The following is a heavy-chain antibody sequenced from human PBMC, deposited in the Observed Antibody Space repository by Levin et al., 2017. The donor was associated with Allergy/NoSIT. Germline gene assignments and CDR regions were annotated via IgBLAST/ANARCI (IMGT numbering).Heavy chain of an antibody. D-gene: IGHD2-8*02. J-gene: IGHJ6*02. CDR3: ARDLRDSSVVYEYYYYYYGMDV. Sequence: HGESLKISCAASGFTFSDYYMSWIRQAPGKGLEWVSYISSSGSTIYYADSVKGRFTISRDNAKNSLYLQMNSLRAEDTAVYYCARDLRDSSVVYEYYYYYYGMDVWGQGTTVTVSS. V-gene: IGHV3-11*01. CDR2: ISSSGSTI. CDR1: GFTFSDYY.